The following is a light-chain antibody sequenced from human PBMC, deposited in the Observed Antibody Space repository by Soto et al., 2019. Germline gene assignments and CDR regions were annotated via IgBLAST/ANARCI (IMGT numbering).Light chain of an antibody. CDR1: QSVGKY. CDR2: DAS. V-gene: IGKV3-20*01. CDR3: QQYGSSPIT. Sequence: EIVMTQSPATLSLSPGERATLSCRASQSVGKYLVWYQQKPGQAPRLLIYDASNRATGIPARFSGSGSGTDFTLTISRLEPEDFVVYYCQQYGSSPITFGQGTRLEIK. J-gene: IGKJ5*01.